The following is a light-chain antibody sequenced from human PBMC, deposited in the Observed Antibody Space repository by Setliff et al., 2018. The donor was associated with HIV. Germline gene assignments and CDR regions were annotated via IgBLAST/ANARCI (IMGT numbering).Light chain of an antibody. J-gene: IGLJ1*01. CDR1: SSNIGRNT. V-gene: IGLV1-44*01. Sequence: ALTQPPSASGTPGQKFTLSCSGGSSNIGRNTVNWYQQVPGMAPKLLIYSNNQRPSGVPDRFSGSKSGTPASLAISGLQSEDEADYYCGAWDGSLDAYVFGTGTKVTVL. CDR2: SNN. CDR3: GAWDGSLDAYV.